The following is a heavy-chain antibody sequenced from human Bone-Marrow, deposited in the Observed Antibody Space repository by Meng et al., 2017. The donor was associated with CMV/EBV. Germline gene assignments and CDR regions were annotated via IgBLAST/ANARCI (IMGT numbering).Heavy chain of an antibody. D-gene: IGHD3-10*01. J-gene: IGHJ4*02. V-gene: IGHV3-23*03. CDR2: IYSGGSST. Sequence: GGSLRLSCAASGFTFSSYAMSWVCQAPGKGLEWVSVIYSGGSSTYYADSVKGRFTISRNNSKNTLYLQMNSLRAEDTAVYYCAKPGARGVLYYFDYWGQGTLVTVSS. CDR1: GFTFSSYA. CDR3: AKPGARGVLYYFDY.